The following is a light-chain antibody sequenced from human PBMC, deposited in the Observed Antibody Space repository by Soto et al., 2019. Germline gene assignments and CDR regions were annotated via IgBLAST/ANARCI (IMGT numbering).Light chain of an antibody. J-gene: IGKJ5*01. CDR3: QQYGSSLPYT. CDR1: QSISSW. V-gene: IGKV1-5*03. CDR2: KAS. Sequence: DIQMTQSPSTLSASVGDRVTITCRASQSISSWLAWYQQKPGKAPKLLIYKASSLESGVPSRFSGSGSGTEFTLTISRLEPEDFAVYYCQQYGSSLPYTFGQGTRLEI.